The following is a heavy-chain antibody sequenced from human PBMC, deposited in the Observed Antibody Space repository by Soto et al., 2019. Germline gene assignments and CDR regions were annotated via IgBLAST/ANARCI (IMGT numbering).Heavy chain of an antibody. Sequence: ASVKVSCKASGGTFSSYAISWVRQAPEQGLEWMGGIIPIFGTANYAQKFQGRVTITADESTSTAYMELSSLRSEDTAVYYCARDRMITFGGVIVRPLDYWGQGTLVTVSS. CDR1: GGTFSSYA. V-gene: IGHV1-69*13. D-gene: IGHD3-16*02. CDR2: IIPIFGTA. J-gene: IGHJ4*02. CDR3: ARDRMITFGGVIVRPLDY.